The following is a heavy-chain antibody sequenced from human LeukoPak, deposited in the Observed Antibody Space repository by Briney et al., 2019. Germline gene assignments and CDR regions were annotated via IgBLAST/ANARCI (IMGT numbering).Heavy chain of an antibody. J-gene: IGHJ2*01. CDR1: GGSISSGGYS. Sequence: SQTLSLTCAVSGGSISSGGYSWSWIRQPPGEGLEWIGYIYHSGSTYYNPSLKSRVTISVDRSKNQFSLKLSSVTAADTAVYYCARTRGTVTTRYFDLWGRGTLVTVSS. V-gene: IGHV4-30-2*01. CDR3: ARTRGTVTTRYFDL. D-gene: IGHD4-17*01. CDR2: IYHSGST.